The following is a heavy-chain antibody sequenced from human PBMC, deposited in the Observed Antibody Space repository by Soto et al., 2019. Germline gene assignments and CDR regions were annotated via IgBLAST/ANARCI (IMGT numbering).Heavy chain of an antibody. J-gene: IGHJ4*02. CDR3: TTTKGRLEPPTNDF. V-gene: IGHV3-15*01. CDR1: GFTFSNAW. Sequence: EVQLVESGGGLVKPGGSLRLSCAGSGFTFSNAWMSWVRRAPGKGLEWVGGIKSTAYGGAIDYAAPVKGRFTFSRDDLKNTLFLQMNNLRAEDTAAYSCTTTKGRLEPPTNDFWGQGTPVIVSS. CDR2: IKSTAYGGAI. D-gene: IGHD2-8*01.